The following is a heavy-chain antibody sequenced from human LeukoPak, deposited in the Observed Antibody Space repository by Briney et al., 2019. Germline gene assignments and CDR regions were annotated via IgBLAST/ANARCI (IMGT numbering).Heavy chain of an antibody. J-gene: IGHJ4*02. CDR2: ISYDGSNK. CDR1: GFTFSSYA. V-gene: IGHV3-30-3*01. D-gene: IGHD4-17*01. Sequence: PGGSLRLSCAASGFTFSSYAMHWVRQAPGKGLEWVAVISYDGSNKYYADSVKGRFTISRDNPKNTLYLQMNSLRAEDTAVNYCARTVTIDYWGQGTLVTVSS. CDR3: ARTVTIDY.